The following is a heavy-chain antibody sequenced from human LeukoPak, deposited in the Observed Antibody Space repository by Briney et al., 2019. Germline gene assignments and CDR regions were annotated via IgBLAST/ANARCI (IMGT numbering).Heavy chain of an antibody. CDR2: ISNSGGST. D-gene: IGHD3-22*01. V-gene: IGHV3-23*01. J-gene: IGHJ4*02. CDR3: AKRYYYDNSGLWDY. Sequence: GGSLRLSCGASGFTFSSYAMSWVRQAPGKGLEWVSAISNSGGSTHYADSVKGRFTISRDNSKNTLYLQMNSLRAEDTAVYYCAKRYYYDNSGLWDYWGQGTLVTVSS. CDR1: GFTFSSYA.